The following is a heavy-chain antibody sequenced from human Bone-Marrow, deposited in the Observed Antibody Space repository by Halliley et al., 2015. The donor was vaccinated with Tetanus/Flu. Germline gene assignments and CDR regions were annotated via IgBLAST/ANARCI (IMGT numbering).Heavy chain of an antibody. D-gene: IGHD5-18*01. J-gene: IGHJ4*02. V-gene: IGHV5-10-1*01. CDR1: GYSFAMHW. Sequence: QLVQSGAEVRKPGESLRISCQGSGYSFAMHWITWVRQVPGKGLEWMGMIDPRDSYTTYSPSFQGPVTISVDKSITTAHLQWSNLTASATSLCSWAILGQDDAASGDYWGQGPLVTVSS. CDR2: IDPRDSYT. CDR3: AILGQDDAASGDY.